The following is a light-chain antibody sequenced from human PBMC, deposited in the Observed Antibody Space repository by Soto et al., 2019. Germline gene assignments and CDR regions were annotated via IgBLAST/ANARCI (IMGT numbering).Light chain of an antibody. CDR3: QQNAIVPPWT. CDR2: AAS. J-gene: IGKJ1*01. V-gene: IGKV1-39*01. Sequence: QLTQSPSSLSASGGDRVIITCRASQSVSMSLNWSQQKTGQAPKLLLYAASTLHRGDPSRFSGSGSGTELTLTISSLQPEDFATYYCQQNAIVPPWTFGQGTKVDVK. CDR1: QSVSMS.